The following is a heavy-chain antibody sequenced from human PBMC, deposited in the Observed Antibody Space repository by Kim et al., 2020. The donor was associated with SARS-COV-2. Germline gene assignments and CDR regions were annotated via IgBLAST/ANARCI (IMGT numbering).Heavy chain of an antibody. CDR3: ARVGPYYGSAFDY. Sequence: ASVKVSCKASGYTFTSYAMHWVRQAPGQRLEWMGWINAGNGNTKYSQKFQGRVTITRDTSASTAYMELSSLRSEDTAVYYCARVGPYYGSAFDYWGQGTLVTVSS. CDR2: INAGNGNT. V-gene: IGHV1-3*01. J-gene: IGHJ4*02. D-gene: IGHD3-10*01. CDR1: GYTFTSYA.